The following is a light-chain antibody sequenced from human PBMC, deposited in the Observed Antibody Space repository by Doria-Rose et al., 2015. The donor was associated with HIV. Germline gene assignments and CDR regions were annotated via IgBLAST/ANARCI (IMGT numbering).Light chain of an antibody. Sequence: TQSPSFLSASVGDRVTITCQASHNITNFLNWYQQKPGKAPNLLIHDASNLETGVPSRFSGSGSGTNFSFTINNLQPQDIATYYCQQYDDPLFTFGPGTKVEIK. CDR3: QQYDDPLFT. J-gene: IGKJ3*01. CDR2: DAS. V-gene: IGKV1-33*01. CDR1: HNITNF.